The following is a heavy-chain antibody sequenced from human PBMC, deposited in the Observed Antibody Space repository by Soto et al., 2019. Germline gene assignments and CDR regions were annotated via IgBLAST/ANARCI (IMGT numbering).Heavy chain of an antibody. CDR2: ISGSGGST. J-gene: IGHJ4*02. Sequence: SLRLSCAASGFTFSSYAMSWVRQAPGKGLEWVSAISGSGGSTYYADSVKGRFTISRDNSKNTLYLQMNSLRAEDTAVYYCAKESYYYDRFPNSFDYWGKGTLVTLSS. CDR3: AKESYYYDRFPNSFDY. V-gene: IGHV3-23*01. CDR1: GFTFSSYA. D-gene: IGHD3-22*01.